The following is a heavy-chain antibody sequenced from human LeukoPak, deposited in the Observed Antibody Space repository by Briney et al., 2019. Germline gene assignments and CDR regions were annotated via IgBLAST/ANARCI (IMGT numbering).Heavy chain of an antibody. CDR2: IIPIFGTA. Sequence: SVKVSCKASGGTLSNFAISWVRQAPGQGLEWMGGIIPIFGTANYAQKFQGRVTIITGESTSTAYMELSSLISEDTAVYYCARGPLFYGSGVTYFDDWGQGTLVTVSS. J-gene: IGHJ4*02. V-gene: IGHV1-69*05. CDR3: ARGPLFYGSGVTYFDD. CDR1: GGTLSNFA. D-gene: IGHD3-10*01.